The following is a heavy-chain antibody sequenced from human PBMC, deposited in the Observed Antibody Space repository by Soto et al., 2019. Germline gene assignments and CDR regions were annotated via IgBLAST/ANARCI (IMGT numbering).Heavy chain of an antibody. CDR3: ARDLAAGLVDY. CDR1: GYTFTSYG. J-gene: IGHJ4*02. Sequence: QVQLVQSGAEMKKPGASVKVSCKASGYTFTSYGISWVRQAPGQGLEWMGWISAYNGNTNYAQMLQVRVTMTTDTSTGTAYMELRSLTSDDTAVYYCARDLAAGLVDYWGQGTLVTVSS. D-gene: IGHD6-19*01. CDR2: ISAYNGNT. V-gene: IGHV1-18*01.